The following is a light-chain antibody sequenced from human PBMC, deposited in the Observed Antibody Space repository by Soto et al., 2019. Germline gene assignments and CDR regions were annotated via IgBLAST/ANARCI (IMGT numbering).Light chain of an antibody. CDR3: QVRTEWYPFMYS. CDR2: DTS. V-gene: IGKV3-11*01. Sequence: EIVLTQSPATLSLSPAERAAVSCRASQSVDTFLAWYQQKPGRTPRLLIYDTSNRATRIPPSFSGSGSGTDFTLTISRIEPEDFAVYYCQVRTEWYPFMYSFGQGTKLEVK. CDR1: QSVDTF. J-gene: IGKJ2*01.